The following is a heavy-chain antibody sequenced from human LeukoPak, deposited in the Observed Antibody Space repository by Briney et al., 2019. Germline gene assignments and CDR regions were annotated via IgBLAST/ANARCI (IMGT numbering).Heavy chain of an antibody. V-gene: IGHV4-39*07. D-gene: IGHD3-16*01. CDR3: ATYTEDYSGPAFAP. CDR1: GGSISSSIHY. J-gene: IGHJ5*02. CDR2: IHYSGDT. Sequence: SETLSLTCTVSGGSISSSIHYWGWVRQSPRKGLEWIGTIHYSGDTYYNPSLRSRLTISLDTSNNQFSLKLSSVTAADTAVYYCATYTEDYSGPAFAPWGQGTLVIVSS.